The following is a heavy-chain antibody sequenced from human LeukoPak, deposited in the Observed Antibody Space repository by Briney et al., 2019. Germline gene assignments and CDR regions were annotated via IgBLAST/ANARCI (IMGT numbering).Heavy chain of an antibody. CDR1: GGSFSGYY. J-gene: IGHJ5*02. V-gene: IGHV4-34*01. CDR2: INHSGST. Sequence: PSETLSLTCAVYGGSFSGYYWSWIRQPPGKGLEWIGEINHSGSTNYNPSLKSRVTISVDTSKNQFSLKLSSVTAADTAVYYCASSLGRAEGSYNWFDPWGQGTLVAVSS. CDR3: ASSLGRAEGSYNWFDP. D-gene: IGHD3-16*02.